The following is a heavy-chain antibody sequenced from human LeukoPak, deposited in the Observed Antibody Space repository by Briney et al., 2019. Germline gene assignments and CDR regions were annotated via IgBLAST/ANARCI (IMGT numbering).Heavy chain of an antibody. CDR2: IKQDGSDK. V-gene: IGHV3-7*01. J-gene: IGHJ4*02. CDR3: ARDVDY. Sequence: GGSLRLSCAASGFTFSNYWMTWVRQAPGKGLEWVASIKQDGSDKYHVDSVKGRFTISRDNAENSLYLQMNGLRAEGTAVYYCARDVDYWGQGTLVTVSS. CDR1: GFTFSNYW.